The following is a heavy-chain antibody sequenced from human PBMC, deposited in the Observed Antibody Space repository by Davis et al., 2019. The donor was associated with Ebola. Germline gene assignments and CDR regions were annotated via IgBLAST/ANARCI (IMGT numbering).Heavy chain of an antibody. CDR1: GFTFSSYS. J-gene: IGHJ6*02. CDR2: ISSSSSTI. CDR3: ARGSAGYYYYGMDV. Sequence: GGSLRLSCAASGFTFSSYSMNWVRQAPGKGLEWVSYISSSSSTIYYADSVKGRFTISRDNAKNSLYLQMNSLRDEDTAVYYCARGSAGYYYYGMDVWGQGTTVTVSS. V-gene: IGHV3-48*02.